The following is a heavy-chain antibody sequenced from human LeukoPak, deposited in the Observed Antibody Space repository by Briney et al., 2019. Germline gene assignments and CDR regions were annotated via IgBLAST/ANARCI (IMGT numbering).Heavy chain of an antibody. CDR1: GFTFDDYA. Sequence: PAGSLRLYCSASGFTFDDYAMHWDRQAPGKGLEWVSLTRCDGTNTYYADSVKGRITSSGDNIKKSLYLQMNSLRTEDTALYYCAKAHYYDTSSFDAAFWGTRPLDYWGPGTLVTVSP. CDR2: TRCDGTNT. D-gene: IGHD3-22*01. J-gene: IGHJ4*02. V-gene: IGHV3-43*01. CDR3: AKAHYYDTSSFDAAFWGTRPLDY.